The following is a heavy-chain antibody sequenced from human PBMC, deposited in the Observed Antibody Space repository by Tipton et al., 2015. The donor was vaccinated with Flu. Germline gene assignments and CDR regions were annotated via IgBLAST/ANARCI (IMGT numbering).Heavy chain of an antibody. J-gene: IGHJ4*02. D-gene: IGHD3-3*01. CDR1: GFTFSSYA. Sequence: GSLRLSCAASGFTFSSYAMSWVRQAPGKGLEWVSAISGSGGSTYYADSVKGRFTISRDNSKNTLYLQMNSLRAEDTAVYYCTTEAYYDFWSGYYTPYYWGQGTRVTVSS. CDR2: ISGSGGST. V-gene: IGHV3-23*01. CDR3: TTEAYYDFWSGYYTPYY.